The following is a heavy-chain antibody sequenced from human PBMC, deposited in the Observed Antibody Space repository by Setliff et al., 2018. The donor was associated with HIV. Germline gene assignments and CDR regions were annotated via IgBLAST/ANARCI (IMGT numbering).Heavy chain of an antibody. J-gene: IGHJ6*03. Sequence: SQTLSLTCTFSGFSLSTSGVGVGWIRQPPGKALEWLALIYWDDDKRYSPSLESRLTITKDTSKNQVVLTMTNMDPVDTATYYCAHSYCSSTSCYPHYYYYMDVWGKGTTVTVSS. CDR1: GFSLSTSGVG. CDR2: IYWDDDK. CDR3: AHSYCSSTSCYPHYYYYMDV. D-gene: IGHD2-2*01. V-gene: IGHV2-5*02.